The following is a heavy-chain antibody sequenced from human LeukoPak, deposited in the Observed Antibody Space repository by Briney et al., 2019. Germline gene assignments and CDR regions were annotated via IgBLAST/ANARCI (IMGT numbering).Heavy chain of an antibody. D-gene: IGHD3-22*01. CDR1: GYTFTGYY. J-gene: IGHJ4*02. Sequence: ASVKVSCKASGYTFTGYYMHWVRQAPGQGLEWMGRINPNSGGTNYAQKFQGRLTMTRDTSTSTVYMELSSLRSEDTAVYYCAREGPAYDSSEPFLDYWGQGTLVTVSS. CDR2: INPNSGGT. CDR3: AREGPAYDSSEPFLDY. V-gene: IGHV1-2*06.